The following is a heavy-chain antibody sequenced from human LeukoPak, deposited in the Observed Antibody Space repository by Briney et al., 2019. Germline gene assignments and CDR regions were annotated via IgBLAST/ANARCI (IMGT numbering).Heavy chain of an antibody. CDR2: INSDGSDT. V-gene: IGHV3-74*01. CDR3: ARNYGGGWFDP. D-gene: IGHD4-23*01. CDR1: GVTFSRYW. Sequence: PGGSLRLFCAASGVTFSRYWMHWVRQAPGKGLVWVSHINSDGSDTSYADSVKGRFTVSRDNAKNTLYLQMNSLRAEDTAVYSCARNYGGGWFDPWGQGTLVTVSS. J-gene: IGHJ5*02.